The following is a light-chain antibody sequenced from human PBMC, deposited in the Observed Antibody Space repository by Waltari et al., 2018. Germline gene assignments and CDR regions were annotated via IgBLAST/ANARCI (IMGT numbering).Light chain of an antibody. V-gene: IGKV3-20*01. CDR3: QHYLRLPVA. Sequence: EIVFTPSPATLSLSPAERATLSSRARQSVNRALARYQQKPGQAPRLLIYGVSTRATGIPDRFSGSGSGADFSLTITRLEPEDFAVYYCQHYLRLPVAFGQGTKVDIK. J-gene: IGKJ1*01. CDR2: GVS. CDR1: QSVNRA.